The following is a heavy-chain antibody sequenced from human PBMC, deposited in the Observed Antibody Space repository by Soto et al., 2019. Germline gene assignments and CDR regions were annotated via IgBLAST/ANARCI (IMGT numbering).Heavy chain of an antibody. CDR1: VFTFSSYA. CDR3: AKSSLKQLVIPTYSYYGMEV. D-gene: IGHD6-6*01. Sequence: HPVGSLRLSCASSVFTFSSYAMSCVRHSPGKWLEWVSAISGSGGSTYYADSVKGRFTISRDNSKNTLYLQMNSLRAEDTAVYYCAKSSLKQLVIPTYSYYGMEVWGQGTTVIVS. J-gene: IGHJ6*01. V-gene: IGHV3-23*01. CDR2: ISGSGGST.